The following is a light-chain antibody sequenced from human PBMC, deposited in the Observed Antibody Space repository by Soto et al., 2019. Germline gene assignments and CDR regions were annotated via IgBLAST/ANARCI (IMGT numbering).Light chain of an antibody. V-gene: IGKV4-1*01. Sequence: DIVMTQSPDFLAVSLGERATINCKSSQSVLYSSNNKNYLAWYRQKPGQPPKLIIYWASIRESGVPDRISGSGSGTDFTLTISSLQAEDVAVYYCQQYYSTPPYTFGQGTKLEIK. J-gene: IGKJ2*01. CDR1: QSVLYSSNNKNY. CDR2: WAS. CDR3: QQYYSTPPYT.